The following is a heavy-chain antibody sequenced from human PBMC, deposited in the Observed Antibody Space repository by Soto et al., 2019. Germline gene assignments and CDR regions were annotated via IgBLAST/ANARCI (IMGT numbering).Heavy chain of an antibody. J-gene: IGHJ4*02. CDR3: ARASKGDYSNYIY. CDR1: GFTFSSYW. Sequence: GGSLRLSCAASGFTFSSYWMHWVRQAPGKGLVWVSRINSDGSSTSYADSVKGRFTISRDNAKNTLYLQMNSLRAEDTAVYSCARASKGDYSNYIYWGQGTLVTVSS. CDR2: INSDGSST. D-gene: IGHD4-4*01. V-gene: IGHV3-74*01.